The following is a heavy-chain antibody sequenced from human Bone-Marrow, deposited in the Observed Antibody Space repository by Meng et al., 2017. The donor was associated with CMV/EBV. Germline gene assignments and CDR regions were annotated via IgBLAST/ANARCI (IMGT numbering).Heavy chain of an antibody. Sequence: GESLKISCAASGFTFSSYSMNWVRQAPGKGLEWVSSISSSSSYIYYADSVKGRFTISRDNAKNSLYLQMNSLRAEDTAVYYCARGCSSTSCYYYYYGMDVWGQGSKVTSP. D-gene: IGHD2-2*01. V-gene: IGHV3-21*01. J-gene: IGHJ6*02. CDR1: GFTFSSYS. CDR3: ARGCSSTSCYYYYYGMDV. CDR2: ISSSSSYI.